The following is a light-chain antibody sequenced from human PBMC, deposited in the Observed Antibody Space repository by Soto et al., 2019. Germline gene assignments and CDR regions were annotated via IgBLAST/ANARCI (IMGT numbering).Light chain of an antibody. V-gene: IGKV3-20*01. CDR3: QQYGSSSLT. Sequence: EIVLTQSPGTLALPPGEIATLSCRASQSVRSSYLAWYQQKFGQAPRLLIYGASSRATGIPDRFSGSGSGTDFTLTISRREPEDFAVYYFQQYGSSSLTFGPGTKVEIK. CDR2: GAS. CDR1: QSVRSSY. J-gene: IGKJ1*01.